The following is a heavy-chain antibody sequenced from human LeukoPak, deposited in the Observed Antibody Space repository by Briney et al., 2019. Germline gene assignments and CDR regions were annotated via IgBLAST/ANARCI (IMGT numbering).Heavy chain of an antibody. Sequence: PGRSLRLSCAASGFTFSSYGMHWVRQAPGKGLEWVAVISYDGSNKYYADSVKGRFTISRDNSKNTLYLQMNSLRAEDTAVYYCAKDKRPYYYDSSGYPAYWGRGTLVTVSS. V-gene: IGHV3-30*18. J-gene: IGHJ4*02. CDR2: ISYDGSNK. CDR1: GFTFSSYG. CDR3: AKDKRPYYYDSSGYPAY. D-gene: IGHD3-22*01.